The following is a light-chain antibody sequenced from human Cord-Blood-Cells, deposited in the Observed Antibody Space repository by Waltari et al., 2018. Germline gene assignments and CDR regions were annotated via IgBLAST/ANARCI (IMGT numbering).Light chain of an antibody. CDR1: SANTGAGYD. J-gene: IGLJ3*02. CDR3: QSYDSSLSGWV. Sequence: QSVLTQPPSVSGAPGQRVTLSCTGSSANTGAGYDVHWYQQLPGTAPNLLIYGNSNRPSGVPDRFSGSKSGTSASLAITGLQAEDEADYYCQSYDSSLSGWVFGGGTKLTVL. CDR2: GNS. V-gene: IGLV1-40*01.